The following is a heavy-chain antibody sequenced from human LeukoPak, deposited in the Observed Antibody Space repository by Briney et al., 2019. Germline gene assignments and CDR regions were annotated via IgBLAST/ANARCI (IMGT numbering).Heavy chain of an antibody. J-gene: IGHJ5*02. CDR2: ISGSGGST. CDR1: GFTFSSNA. V-gene: IGHV3-23*01. Sequence: GGSLRVSCAASGFTFSSNAMSCVRQAPGKGLEWVSAISGSGGSTYYADSVKGRFIISRDNSKNTLYLQMNSLRAEDTAVYYCAKDPCAPAAYMPWGQGTLVTVSS. CDR3: AKDPCAPAAYMP. D-gene: IGHD6-25*01.